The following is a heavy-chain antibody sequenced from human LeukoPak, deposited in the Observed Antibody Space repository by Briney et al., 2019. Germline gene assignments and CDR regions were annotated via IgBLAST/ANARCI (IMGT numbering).Heavy chain of an antibody. CDR3: ARGGIVVVTARDAFDI. V-gene: IGHV4-59*01. D-gene: IGHD2-21*02. J-gene: IGHJ3*02. CDR2: IYYNGNT. CDR1: GGSISSYY. Sequence: SETLSLTCIVSGGSISSYYWSWIRQPPGKGLEWIGYIYYNGNTNYNPSLKSRITISVDTSKNQFSLKLSSVTAADTAVYYCARGGIVVVTARDAFDIWGQGTMVTVSS.